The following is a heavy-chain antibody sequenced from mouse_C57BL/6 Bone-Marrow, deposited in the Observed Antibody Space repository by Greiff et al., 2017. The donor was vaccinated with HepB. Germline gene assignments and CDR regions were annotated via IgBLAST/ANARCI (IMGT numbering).Heavy chain of an antibody. V-gene: IGHV1-39*01. Sequence: EVQLQQSGPELVKPGASVKISCKASGYSFTDYNMNWVKPSNGKSLEWIGVINPNYGTTSYNRKFKGKATLTVDQSSSTSYMQLNSLTSEDSAVYYCARHYGNYPSWCAYWGQGTLVTVSA. CDR1: GYSFTDYN. CDR3: ARHYGNYPSWCAY. D-gene: IGHD2-1*01. J-gene: IGHJ3*01. CDR2: INPNYGTT.